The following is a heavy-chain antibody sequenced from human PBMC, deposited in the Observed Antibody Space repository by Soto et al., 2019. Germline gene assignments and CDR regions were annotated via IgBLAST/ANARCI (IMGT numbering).Heavy chain of an antibody. J-gene: IGHJ5*01. D-gene: IGHD3-10*01. V-gene: IGHV4-59*12. Sequence: SETLSLTCTVSGDSIRGYHWTWIRQPPGQGLEWIGYIFYSGNTDYNPSLKSRATISADTSKNQFSLKLSSVTAADTAVYYCAKGKETLSFGESWGQGTLVTVSS. CDR3: AKGKETLSFGES. CDR1: GDSIRGYH. CDR2: IFYSGNT.